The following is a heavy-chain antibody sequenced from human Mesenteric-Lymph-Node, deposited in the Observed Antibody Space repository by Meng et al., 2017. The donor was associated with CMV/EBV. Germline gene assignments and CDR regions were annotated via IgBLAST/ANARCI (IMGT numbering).Heavy chain of an antibody. CDR3: ARGHCSSASCSPYGMDV. Sequence: SETLSLTCAISGGSVSSNSAAWNWIRQSPSRGLEWLGSTYYRSRSYNDYAASVKSRITINPDTSKNQFSLQLKSVTPEDTAVYYCARGHCSSASCSPYGMDVWGQGTTVTVSS. CDR1: GGSVSSNSAA. CDR2: TYYRSRSYN. J-gene: IGHJ6*02. D-gene: IGHD2-2*01. V-gene: IGHV6-1*01.